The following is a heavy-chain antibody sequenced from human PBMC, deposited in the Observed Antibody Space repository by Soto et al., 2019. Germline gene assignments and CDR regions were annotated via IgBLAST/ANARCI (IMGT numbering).Heavy chain of an antibody. CDR3: ASASRGYYYGMDV. J-gene: IGHJ6*02. Sequence: GGSLRLSCAASGFTFSSYSMNWVRQAPGKGLEWVSSISSSSRYIYYADSVKGRFTISRDNAKNSLYLQMNSLRAEDTAVYYCASASRGYYYGMDVWGQGTTVTVSS. V-gene: IGHV3-21*01. CDR1: GFTFSSYS. CDR2: ISSSSRYI.